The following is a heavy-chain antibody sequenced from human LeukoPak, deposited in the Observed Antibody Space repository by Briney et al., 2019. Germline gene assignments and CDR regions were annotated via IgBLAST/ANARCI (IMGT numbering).Heavy chain of an antibody. D-gene: IGHD3-22*01. V-gene: IGHV3-15*01. CDR3: TTDYYDSSGSPGAFDV. Sequence: GGSLRLSCAASGFTFSNAWMSWVRQAPGMGLEWVGRIKSKTDGGTTDYAAPVKGRFTISRDDSKTTLYLQMNSLKTEDTAVYYCTTDYYDSSGSPGAFDVWGQGTMVTISS. J-gene: IGHJ3*01. CDR2: IKSKTDGGTT. CDR1: GFTFSNAW.